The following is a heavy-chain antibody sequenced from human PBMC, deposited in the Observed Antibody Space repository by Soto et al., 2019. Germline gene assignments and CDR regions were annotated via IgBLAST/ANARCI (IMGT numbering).Heavy chain of an antibody. D-gene: IGHD2-15*01. V-gene: IGHV1-46*01. J-gene: IGHJ4*02. Sequence: QVQLVQSGAEVKKPGASVKVSCKASGYTFTSYYMHWVRQAPGQGLEWMGIINPSGGSTSYAQKLQGRVTRTRDTSTSTVYIELRSLISEGTAVYYCARDRVGFCSGGSWGYFDYWGQGTLVTVSS. CDR1: GYTFTSYY. CDR2: INPSGGST. CDR3: ARDRVGFCSGGSWGYFDY.